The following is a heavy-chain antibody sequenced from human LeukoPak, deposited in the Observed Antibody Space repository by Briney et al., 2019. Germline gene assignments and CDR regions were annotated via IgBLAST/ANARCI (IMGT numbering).Heavy chain of an antibody. J-gene: IGHJ3*01. CDR2: INSDGSWT. Sequence: PGGSLRLSCAASGNYWMHWVRQVPGKGLVWVSHINSDGSWTSYADSVKGRFTISRDNSRNTLYLQMNSLRAEDTAVYFCAKGASNDFPAFDVWGQGTLVTVSS. V-gene: IGHV3-74*01. CDR3: AKGASNDFPAFDV. CDR1: GNYW. D-gene: IGHD3-3*01.